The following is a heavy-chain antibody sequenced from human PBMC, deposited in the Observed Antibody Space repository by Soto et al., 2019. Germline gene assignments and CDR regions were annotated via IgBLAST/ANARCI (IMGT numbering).Heavy chain of an antibody. J-gene: IGHJ4*02. CDR3: ARGVLH. V-gene: IGHV4-31*03. Sequence: QVQLQESGPGLVKPSQTLSLTCTVSGGSISSGGYYWSWIRQHPGKGLEWVGSIYYSGSTYYNPALKSRVTITVDTSKSQFPLKLSSVTAADAAVDYCARGVLHWGQGTLVTVSS. D-gene: IGHD3-16*01. CDR2: IYYSGST. CDR1: GGSISSGGYY.